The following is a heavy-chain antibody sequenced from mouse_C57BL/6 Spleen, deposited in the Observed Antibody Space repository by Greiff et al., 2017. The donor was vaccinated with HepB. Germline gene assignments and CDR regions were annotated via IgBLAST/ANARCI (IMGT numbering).Heavy chain of an antibody. Sequence: DVQLVESVAELVRPGASVKLSCTASGFNIKNTYMHWVKQRPEQGLEWIGRIDPANGNTKYAPKFQGKATITADTSSNTAYLQLSSLTSEDTAIYYCEIYYGSSSPFAYWGQGTLVTVSA. V-gene: IGHV14-3*01. D-gene: IGHD1-1*01. J-gene: IGHJ3*01. CDR3: EIYYGSSSPFAY. CDR2: IDPANGNT. CDR1: GFNIKNTY.